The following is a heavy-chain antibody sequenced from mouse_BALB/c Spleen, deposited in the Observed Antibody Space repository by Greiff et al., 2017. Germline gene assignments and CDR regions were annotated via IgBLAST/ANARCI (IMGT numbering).Heavy chain of an antibody. Sequence: QVQLQQPGAELVMPGASVKMSCKASGYTFTDYWMHWVKQSPGQGLEWIGAIDTSDSYTSYNQKFKGKATLTVDESSSTAYMQLSSLTSEDSAVYYCHIYYGNYFDYWGEGNTLTVSS. CDR1: GYTFTDYW. V-gene: IGHV1-69*01. D-gene: IGHD2-1*01. CDR2: IDTSDSYT. CDR3: HIYYGNYFDY. J-gene: IGHJ2*01.